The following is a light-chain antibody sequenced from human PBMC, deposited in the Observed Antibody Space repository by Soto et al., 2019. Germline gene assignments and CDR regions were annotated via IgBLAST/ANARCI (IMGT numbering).Light chain of an antibody. CDR2: EVS. V-gene: IGLV2-23*02. CDR1: SSDVGSYNL. CDR3: CSYAGPSTWV. J-gene: IGLJ3*02. Sequence: QSALTQPASVSGSPGQSITISCTGTSSDVGSYNLVSWYQQHSGKAPKLMIYEVSKRPSGVSNRFSGSKSDNTASLTISGLQAEDEADYYCCSYAGPSTWVFGGGTQLTVL.